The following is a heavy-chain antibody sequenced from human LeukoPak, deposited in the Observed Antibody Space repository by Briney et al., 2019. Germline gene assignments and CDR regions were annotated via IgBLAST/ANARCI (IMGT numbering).Heavy chain of an antibody. J-gene: IGHJ4*02. CDR1: GFTFSRYR. D-gene: IGHD3-22*01. Sequence: GGSLRLSCVASGFTFSRYRMSWVRQVPRQGLEWVANIKQGGGEIYYVDSVKGRFTISRDNAKNSLYLQMNSLRAEDTAVYYCARDKGDYDTSGSLFVFGGQGTLVTVSS. CDR3: ARDKGDYDTSGSLFVF. CDR2: IKQGGGEI. V-gene: IGHV3-7*03.